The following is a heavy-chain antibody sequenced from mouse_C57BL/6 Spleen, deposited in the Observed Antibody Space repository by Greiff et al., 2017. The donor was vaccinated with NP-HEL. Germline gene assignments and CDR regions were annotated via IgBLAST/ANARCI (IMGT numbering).Heavy chain of an antibody. J-gene: IGHJ4*01. CDR2: IYPGDGDT. V-gene: IGHV1-82*01. CDR1: GYAFSSSW. D-gene: IGHD1-1*01. Sequence: QVQLKQSGPELVKPGASVKISCKASGYAFSSSWMNWVKQRPGKGLEWIGRIYPGDGDTNYNGKFKGKATLTADKSSSTAYMQLSSLTSEDSAVYFCARGGSRYYYAMDYRGQGNSVTVSS. CDR3: ARGGSRYYYAMDY.